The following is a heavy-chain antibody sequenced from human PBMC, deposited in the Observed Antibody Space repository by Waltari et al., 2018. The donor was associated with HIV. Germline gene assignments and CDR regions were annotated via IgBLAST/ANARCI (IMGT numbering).Heavy chain of an antibody. CDR1: GFHFNNSW. D-gene: IGHD1-1*01. CDR2: RKQDGSQK. CDR3: TKGTTHDN. J-gene: IGHJ4*02. V-gene: IGHV3-7*01. Sequence: EVRLVESGGGLVQPGGSLRLSCAVSGFHFNNSWMTWGRQAPGKGLEWVTNRKQDGSQKHYVDSAKGRLTISRDNAKNSVFLQMNDLREDDTATYYCTKGTTHDNWGQGTLVTVSS.